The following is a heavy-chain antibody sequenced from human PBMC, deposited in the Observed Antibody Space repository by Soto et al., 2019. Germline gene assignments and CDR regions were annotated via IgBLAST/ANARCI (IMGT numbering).Heavy chain of an antibody. CDR2: ISYSGST. CDR3: ARQDTSGYAFDY. J-gene: IGHJ4*02. CDR1: GGSISSFD. Sequence: QVQLQESGPGLVKPSETLSLTCTVSGGSISSFDWNWIRQSPGKGLEWIGYISYSGSTNYNPSLKSRVTISVDTSNNQFSPKLISVTAADTAVYYCARQDTSGYAFDYWGQGTLVTVSS. D-gene: IGHD3-22*01. V-gene: IGHV4-59*08.